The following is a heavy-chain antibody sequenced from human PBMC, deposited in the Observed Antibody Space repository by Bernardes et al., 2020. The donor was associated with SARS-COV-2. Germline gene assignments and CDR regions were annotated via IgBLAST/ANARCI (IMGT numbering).Heavy chain of an antibody. D-gene: IGHD6-13*01. V-gene: IGHV2-70*11. CDR2: IDWDDDK. CDR3: ARIQAGIVAAEP. CDR1: GFSLSTSGMC. J-gene: IGHJ5*02. Sequence: GPALCKATQTLTLTCTFSGFSLSTSGMCVSWIRQPPGKALEWLARIDWDDDKYYSTSLKTRLTISKDTSKNQVVLTMTNMDPVDTATYYCARIQAGIVAAEPWGQGTLVTVSS.